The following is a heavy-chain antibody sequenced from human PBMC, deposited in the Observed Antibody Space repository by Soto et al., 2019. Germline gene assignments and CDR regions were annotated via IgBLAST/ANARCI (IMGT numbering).Heavy chain of an antibody. J-gene: IGHJ4*02. D-gene: IGHD3-10*01. CDR3: ARDQRYYGTGSYYSDS. CDR1: GYVYISYG. Sequence: QVQLVQSGPEVKKPGASVKVSCKTSGYVYISYGISWVRQAPGHGLEWVGWIRAYTGKADYAQKFQGRVTMTTETSTSTAFLELRSLRSDDTAVYYCARDQRYYGTGSYYSDSWGQGTLVTVSS. CDR2: IRAYTGKA. V-gene: IGHV1-18*04.